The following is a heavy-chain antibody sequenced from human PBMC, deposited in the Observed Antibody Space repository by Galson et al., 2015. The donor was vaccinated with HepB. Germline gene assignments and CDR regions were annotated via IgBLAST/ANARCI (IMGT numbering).Heavy chain of an antibody. V-gene: IGHV3-30*04. D-gene: IGHD1-26*01. J-gene: IGHJ5*02. CDR2: ISYDGSNK. Sequence: SLRLSCAASGFTFSSYAMHWVRQAPGKGLEWVAVISYDGSNKYYADSVKGRFTISRDNSKNTLYLQMNSLRAEDTAVYYCARARAIRVGWFDPWGQGTLVTVSS. CDR3: ARARAIRVGWFDP. CDR1: GFTFSSYA.